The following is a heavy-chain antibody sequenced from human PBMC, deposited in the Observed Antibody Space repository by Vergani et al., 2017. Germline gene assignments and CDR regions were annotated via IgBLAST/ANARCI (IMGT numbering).Heavy chain of an antibody. J-gene: IGHJ5*02. D-gene: IGHD2-21*01. CDR1: GYSFTSYW. CDR3: ARHDEVKPNWFDP. V-gene: IGHV5-10-1*03. Sequence: EVQLVQSGAEVKKPGESLRISCKGSGYSFTSYWISWVRQRPGKGLEWMGGIDPSDSSTNYSPSFQGHVTISPDKSISTAYLQWSSLKASDTAMYYCARHDEVKPNWFDPWGQGTLVTVSS. CDR2: IDPSDSST.